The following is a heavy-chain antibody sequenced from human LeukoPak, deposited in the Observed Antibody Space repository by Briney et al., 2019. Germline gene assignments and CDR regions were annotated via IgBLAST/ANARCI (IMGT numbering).Heavy chain of an antibody. Sequence: SETLSLTCTVSGGSISSYYWSWIRQPAGEGLEWIGRIYTSGSTNYNPSLKSRVTMSVDTSKNQFSLKLSSVTAADTAVYYCARLLPGIAAAGTGSDYWGQGTLVTVSS. J-gene: IGHJ4*02. CDR3: ARLLPGIAAAGTGSDY. V-gene: IGHV4-4*07. CDR1: GGSISSYY. CDR2: IYTSGST. D-gene: IGHD6-13*01.